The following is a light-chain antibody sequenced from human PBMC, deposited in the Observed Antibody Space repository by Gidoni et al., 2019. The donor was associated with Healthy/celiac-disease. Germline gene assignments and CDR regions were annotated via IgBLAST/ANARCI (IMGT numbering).Light chain of an antibody. V-gene: IGLV1-44*01. CDR1: SSNLGSNT. Sequence: QSVLTQPPSASGTPGQRVTIACSGSSSNLGSNTVNWYQQPPGTAPKLLIYSNNQRPSGVPDRFYVSKSGTSASLAISGLQSEDEADYYCAAWDDSLNGRVFGTGTKVTVL. CDR2: SNN. J-gene: IGLJ1*01. CDR3: AAWDDSLNGRV.